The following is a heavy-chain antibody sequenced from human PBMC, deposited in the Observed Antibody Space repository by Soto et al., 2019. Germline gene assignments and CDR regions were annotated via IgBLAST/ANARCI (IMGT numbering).Heavy chain of an antibody. CDR2: ISAYNGNT. J-gene: IGHJ5*02. V-gene: IGHV1-18*01. D-gene: IGHD2-2*03. Sequence: ASVKVSCKASGYTFTSYGISWVRQAPGQGLEWMGWISAYNGNTNYAQKLQGRVTMTTDTSTSTAYMELRSLRSDDTAVYYCARDLGSPGGYCISTSCLERRNNWFDPWGQGTLVTVSS. CDR1: GYTFTSYG. CDR3: ARDLGSPGGYCISTSCLERRNNWFDP.